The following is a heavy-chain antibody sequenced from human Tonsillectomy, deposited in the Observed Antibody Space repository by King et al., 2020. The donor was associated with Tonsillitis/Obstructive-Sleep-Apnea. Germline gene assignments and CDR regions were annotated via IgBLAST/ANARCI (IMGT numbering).Heavy chain of an antibody. D-gene: IGHD3-9*01. CDR3: ATDPNYDFLTGYYKTLNALEI. Sequence: QLVQSGAEVKKPGASVKVSCKVSGYTLTELSIHWVRQAPGKGLEWMGGFDPEDGETIHTQKFQGRVTVTEDTSTDTAYMELRSLRSEDTAVYYCATDPNYDFLTGYYKTLNALEIWGQGTMVTVSS. CDR1: GYTLTELS. J-gene: IGHJ3*02. V-gene: IGHV1-24*01. CDR2: FDPEDGET.